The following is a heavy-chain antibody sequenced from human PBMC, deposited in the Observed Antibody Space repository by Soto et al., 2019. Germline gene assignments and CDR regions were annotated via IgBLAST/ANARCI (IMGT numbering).Heavy chain of an antibody. CDR2: IYYSGST. CDR1: GGSVSSGSYY. Sequence: QVQLQESGPGLVKPSETLSLTCTVSGGSVSSGSYYWSWIRQPPGKGLEWIGYIYYSGSTNYIPSLKSRVTISVDTSKNQFSLKLSSVTAADTAVYYCARDVSTHTRFDYWGQGTLVTVSS. V-gene: IGHV4-61*01. CDR3: ARDVSTHTRFDY. D-gene: IGHD1-1*01. J-gene: IGHJ4*02.